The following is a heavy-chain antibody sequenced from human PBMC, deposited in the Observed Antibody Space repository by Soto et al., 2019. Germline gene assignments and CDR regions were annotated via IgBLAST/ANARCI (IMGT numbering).Heavy chain of an antibody. J-gene: IGHJ6*02. D-gene: IGHD2-2*01. V-gene: IGHV4-31*03. CDR2: IYYSGST. CDR1: GGPISSGGYY. CDR3: ARLHGYFFFTSCSGHYALVV. Sequence: SETLSLTCTVSGGPISSGGYYWSWIRQHPGKGLEWIGYIYYSGSTYYNPSLKSRVTISVDTSKNQFFLKLSSVTAADTAVYYCARLHGYFFFTSCSGHYALVVWGQGITVTVFS.